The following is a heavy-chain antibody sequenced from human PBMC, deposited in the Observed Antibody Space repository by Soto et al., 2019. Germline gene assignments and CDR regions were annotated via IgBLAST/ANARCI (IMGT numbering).Heavy chain of an antibody. D-gene: IGHD4-17*01. J-gene: IGHJ5*02. V-gene: IGHV1-2*02. CDR2: INPNSGVT. CDR3: ETRLAVSNTVWFDP. Sequence: GSVKVSCKASRYTFTDYYIHWVRQAPGQGLEWMGWINPNSGVTNYAQKFQGRVTMTRDTSISTAYMELSRLRADDATLHSRETRLAVSNTVWFDPWGQGTLVTVSS. CDR1: RYTFTDYY.